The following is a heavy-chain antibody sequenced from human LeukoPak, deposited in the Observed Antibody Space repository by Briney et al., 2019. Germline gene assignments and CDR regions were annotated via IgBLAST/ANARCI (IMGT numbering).Heavy chain of an antibody. J-gene: IGHJ4*02. CDR2: MNQDGSDT. CDR1: GFTLSSDW. CDR3: ATVFGY. V-gene: IGHV3-74*01. Sequence: PGGSLTLSCAVSGFTLSSDWMHWVRQAPGKGLEWVSRMNQDGSDTRYADSVKGRFTISRDNAKNTVYLQMNSLRAEDSAVYYCATVFGYWGQGTLVTVSS.